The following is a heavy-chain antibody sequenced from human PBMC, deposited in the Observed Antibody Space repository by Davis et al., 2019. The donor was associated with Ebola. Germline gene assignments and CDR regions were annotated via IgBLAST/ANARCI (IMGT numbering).Heavy chain of an antibody. D-gene: IGHD6-6*01. CDR2: INAGNGNT. CDR1: GYTFTSYA. CDR3: ARGSSKAYYYYGMDV. J-gene: IGHJ6*02. V-gene: IGHV1-3*01. Sequence: ASVKVSCKASGYTFTSYAMHWVRQPPGQRLEWMGWINAGNGNTKYSQKFQGRVTITRDTSSSTAYMELSSLRSEDTAVYYCARGSSKAYYYYGMDVWGQGTTVTVSS.